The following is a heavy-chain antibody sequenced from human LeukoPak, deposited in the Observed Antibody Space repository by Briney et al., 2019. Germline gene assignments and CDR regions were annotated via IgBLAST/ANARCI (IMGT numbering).Heavy chain of an antibody. D-gene: IGHD3-10*01. J-gene: IGHJ4*02. CDR1: GGSFTNYY. V-gene: IGHV4-34*01. CDR3: ARRVFGDNYFDY. Sequence: SETLSLTCAVYGGSFTNYYWNWLRQPPGKGLEWIGEINHSGSTNYKPSLKSRVTISVDTSKNQFSLKLRSVIAADTAVYYCARRVFGDNYFDYWGQGTLVTVSS. CDR2: INHSGST.